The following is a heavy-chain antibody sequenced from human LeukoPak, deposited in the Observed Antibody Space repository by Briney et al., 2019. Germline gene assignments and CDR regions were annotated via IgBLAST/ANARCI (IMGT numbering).Heavy chain of an antibody. D-gene: IGHD3-22*01. CDR3: AREEYYSDNSGYYPDF. CDR1: GDSISSGGYY. Sequence: SQTLSLTCTVPGDSISSGGYYWSWIRQPAGKGLEWIGRIYTSGSTNYNPSLKSRVTISVDTSKNQFSLKLSSVTAADTAVYYCAREEYYSDNSGYYPDFWGQGTLVTVSS. CDR2: IYTSGST. V-gene: IGHV4-61*02. J-gene: IGHJ4*02.